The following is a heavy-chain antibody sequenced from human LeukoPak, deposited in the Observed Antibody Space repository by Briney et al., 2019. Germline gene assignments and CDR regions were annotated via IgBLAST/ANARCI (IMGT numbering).Heavy chain of an antibody. CDR1: GFTFSSYA. V-gene: IGHV3-23*01. Sequence: PGGSLRLSCAASGFTFSSYAMSWVRQAPGKGLEWVSAISGSGGSTYYADSVKGRLTISRDNSKNTLYLQMNSLRAEDTAVYYCAKTVGATPAFDYWGQGTLVTVSS. CDR2: ISGSGGST. CDR3: AKTVGATPAFDY. J-gene: IGHJ4*02. D-gene: IGHD1-26*01.